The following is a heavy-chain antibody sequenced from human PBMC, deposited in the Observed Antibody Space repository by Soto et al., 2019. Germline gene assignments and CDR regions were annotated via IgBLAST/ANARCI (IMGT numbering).Heavy chain of an antibody. V-gene: IGHV4-59*01. J-gene: IGHJ4*02. CDR3: GRDYGDSHFDY. CDR2: IYYSGST. Sequence: SETLSLTCTVSGGSISSYYWSWIRQPPGKGLEWIGYIYYSGSTNYNPSPKSRVTISVDTSKNQFSLKLSSVTAADTAVYYCGRDYGDSHFDYWGQGTLVTVSS. CDR1: GGSISSYY. D-gene: IGHD4-17*01.